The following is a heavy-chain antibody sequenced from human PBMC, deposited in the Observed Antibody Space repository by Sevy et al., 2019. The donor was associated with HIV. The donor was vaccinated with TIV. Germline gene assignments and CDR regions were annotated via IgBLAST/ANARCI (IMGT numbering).Heavy chain of an antibody. CDR2: LSGSGGST. CDR1: GFTFSSYA. CDR3: AKDRVWELGDAFDI. Sequence: GGSLRLSCAASGFTFSSYAMNWVRQAPGKALEWVSGLSGSGGSTNYADSVKGRFTISRDNSKNTLYLQMSSLRAEDTAVYYCAKDRVWELGDAFDIWGQGTMVTVSS. V-gene: IGHV3-23*01. J-gene: IGHJ3*02. D-gene: IGHD6-13*01.